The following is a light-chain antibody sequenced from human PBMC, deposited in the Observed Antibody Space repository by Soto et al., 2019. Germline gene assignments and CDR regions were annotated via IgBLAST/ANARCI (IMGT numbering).Light chain of an antibody. V-gene: IGLV2-14*03. CDR2: AVT. J-gene: IGLJ2*01. CDR1: SSDIGLNNY. Sequence: QSAPTQPASVSGSPGQSITISCTGTSSDIGLNNYVSWYQQHPGKAPALIIYAVTYRPSGVSSRFSGSKSGDTASLTISGLRTEDEADYYCTSHSDSRPVVSGGGTKLTVL. CDR3: TSHSDSRPVV.